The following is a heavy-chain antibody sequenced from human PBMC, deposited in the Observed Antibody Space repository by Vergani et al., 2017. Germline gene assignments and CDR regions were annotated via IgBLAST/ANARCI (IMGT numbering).Heavy chain of an antibody. Sequence: QVQLQESGPGLVKPSETLSLTCSVSGYSISRGYYWGWIRQPPGKGLEWIATVFHSGSAYYNPSLRRRVTISVETSKNQFSLKLSSVTAADTAVYYCARGLARGRNIVGKKQQPYDAFDIWGQGTMVTVSS. J-gene: IGHJ3*02. V-gene: IGHV4-38-2*02. CDR3: ARGLARGRNIVGKKQQPYDAFDI. CDR1: GYSISRGYY. CDR2: VFHSGSA. D-gene: IGHD1-26*01.